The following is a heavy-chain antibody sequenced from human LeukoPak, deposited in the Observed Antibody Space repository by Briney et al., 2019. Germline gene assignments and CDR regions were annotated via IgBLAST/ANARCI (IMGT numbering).Heavy chain of an antibody. CDR2: MSPNSDNT. J-gene: IGHJ5*02. D-gene: IGHD4-23*01. CDR3: ARDYGGSSGWYDP. V-gene: IGHV1-8*01. CDR1: GYTFTSYD. Sequence: ASVKVSCKASGYTFTSYDINWVRQATGQGLEWMGWMSPNSDNTGYAQKFQGRVTFTRDTSISTAYMELRSLTSEDTAVYYCARDYGGSSGWYDPWGQGTLVTVSS.